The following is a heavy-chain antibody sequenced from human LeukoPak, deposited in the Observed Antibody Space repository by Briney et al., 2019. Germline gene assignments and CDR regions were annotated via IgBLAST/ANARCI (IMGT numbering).Heavy chain of an antibody. CDR2: MNPNSGNT. V-gene: IGHV1-8*01. Sequence: GALVKVSCKASGYTFTSYDINWVRQATGQGLEWMGWMNPNSGNTGYAQKFQGRVTMTRSTSINTAYMELNSLTSEDTAVYYCARSSVGARRRIDYWGQGSLVTVSS. J-gene: IGHJ4*02. CDR1: GYTFTSYD. CDR3: ARSSVGARRRIDY. D-gene: IGHD1-26*01.